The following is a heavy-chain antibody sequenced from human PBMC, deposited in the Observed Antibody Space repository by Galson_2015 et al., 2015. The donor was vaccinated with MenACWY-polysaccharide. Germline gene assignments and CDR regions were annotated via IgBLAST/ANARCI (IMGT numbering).Heavy chain of an antibody. D-gene: IGHD3-22*01. CDR2: INPSGST. Sequence: YYWGWLRQPPGKGLEWIGEINPSGSTHYNPSLKSRVTISVDTSKNQFSLKLSSVTAADTAVYYCARKKTTYYYDSSGPNWFDPWGQGTLVTVSS. CDR3: ARKKTTYYYDSSGPNWFDP. CDR1: YY. J-gene: IGHJ5*02. V-gene: IGHV4-34*01.